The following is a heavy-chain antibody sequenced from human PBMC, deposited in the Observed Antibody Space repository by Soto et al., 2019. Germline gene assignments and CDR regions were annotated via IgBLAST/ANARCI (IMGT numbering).Heavy chain of an antibody. CDR3: ARGGGTGTTSTRSRPYYFDY. CDR1: GGSISSYY. J-gene: IGHJ4*02. Sequence: SETLSLTCTVSGGSISSYYWSWIRQPPGKGLEWIGEINHSGSTNYNPSLKSRVTISVDTSKNQFSLKLSSVTAADTAVYYCARGGGTGTTSTRSRPYYFDYWGQGTLVTVSS. V-gene: IGHV4-34*01. CDR2: INHSGST. D-gene: IGHD1-1*01.